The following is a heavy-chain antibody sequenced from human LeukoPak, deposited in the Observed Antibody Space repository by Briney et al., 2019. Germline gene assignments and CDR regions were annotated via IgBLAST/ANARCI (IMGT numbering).Heavy chain of an antibody. J-gene: IGHJ4*02. CDR3: ARDSGATIDY. Sequence: GGSLRLCCAASGFTFSTYWMTWVRQAPGKGLEWVANIKQDGSEKYYVDSVKGRFTISRDNAKNSRYLQMNSLRAEDTAVYYCARDSGATIDYWGPGTLVTVSS. CDR1: GFTFSTYW. D-gene: IGHD1-26*01. CDR2: IKQDGSEK. V-gene: IGHV3-7*01.